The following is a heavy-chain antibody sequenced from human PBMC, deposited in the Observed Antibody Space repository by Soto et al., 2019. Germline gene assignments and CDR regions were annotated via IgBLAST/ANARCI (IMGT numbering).Heavy chain of an antibody. CDR3: VRDCYSSSCFDL. V-gene: IGHV4-59*01. J-gene: IGHJ4*02. CDR1: GGSITPYY. D-gene: IGHD6-13*01. Sequence: QVQLQESGPGLVKPSETLSLTCTVSGGSITPYYWSWIRQPPGKRLEWIGYISSSGFTNYNPSLNSRVTISVDTSKYQFSLKLSSVTAADTAVYYCVRDCYSSSCFDLWGQGTLVTVSS. CDR2: ISSSGFT.